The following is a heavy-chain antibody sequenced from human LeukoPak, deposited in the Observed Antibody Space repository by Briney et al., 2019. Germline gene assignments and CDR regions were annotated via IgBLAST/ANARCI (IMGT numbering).Heavy chain of an antibody. J-gene: IGHJ4*02. Sequence: GESLKISCQGSGYTFTHYWIAWVRQMPGKGLEWMGIVYPGDSDTRYSPSFQGQVTISADKSINTACLQWSSLKASDTAMYYCARRGFCSGGSCFSAHFDFWGQGTLLTVSS. CDR1: GYTFTHYW. CDR3: ARRGFCSGGSCFSAHFDF. CDR2: VYPGDSDT. V-gene: IGHV5-51*01. D-gene: IGHD2-15*01.